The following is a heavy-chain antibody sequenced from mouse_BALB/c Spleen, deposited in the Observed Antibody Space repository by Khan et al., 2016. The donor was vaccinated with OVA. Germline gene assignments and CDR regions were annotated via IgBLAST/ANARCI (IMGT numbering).Heavy chain of an antibody. V-gene: IGHV1S136*01. Sequence: VQLQQSGPELVKPGASVKMSCKVSGYTFTSYDMHWMKQKPGEGLEWIGYIYPYNDDTKYNEKFKGKATLTADTSSSTAYMELSSLTSADSLVYYCARNYRYAVYFHSWGQGTTLTVSP. CDR1: GYTFTSYD. CDR2: IYPYNDDT. D-gene: IGHD2-14*01. J-gene: IGHJ2*01. CDR3: ARNYRYAVYFHS.